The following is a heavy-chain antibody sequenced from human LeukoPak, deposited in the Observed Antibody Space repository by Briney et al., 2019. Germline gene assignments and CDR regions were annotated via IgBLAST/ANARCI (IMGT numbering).Heavy chain of an antibody. D-gene: IGHD2-2*01. Sequence: KPGESLKISCKGSGYSFTSYWIGWVRQMPGKGLEWMGIIYPGDSDTRYSPSFQGQVTISADKSIGTAYLQWSSLKASDTAMYYCASELGYCSSTSCRGAFDIWGQGTMVTVSS. CDR3: ASELGYCSSTSCRGAFDI. J-gene: IGHJ3*02. CDR2: IYPGDSDT. V-gene: IGHV5-51*03. CDR1: GYSFTSYW.